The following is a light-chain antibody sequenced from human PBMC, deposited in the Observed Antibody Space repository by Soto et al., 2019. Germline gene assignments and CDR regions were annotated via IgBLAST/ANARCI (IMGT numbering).Light chain of an antibody. J-gene: IGKJ4*01. CDR2: GAS. CDR1: QYIGTF. Sequence: TQSPTSLIASVGDRVTITCQASQYIGTFVNWYQQKGGEAPRLLISGASNLEAGVPSRCRGSGSGADFIFTITTLQPEDVGTYSCQQYDNIILSFGGGTKVEI. V-gene: IGKV1-33*01. CDR3: QQYDNIILS.